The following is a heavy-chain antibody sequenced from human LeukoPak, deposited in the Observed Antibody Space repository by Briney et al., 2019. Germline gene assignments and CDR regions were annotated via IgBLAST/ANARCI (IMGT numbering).Heavy chain of an antibody. CDR2: IYGSGST. D-gene: IGHD6-6*01. Sequence: SETLSLTCTVSGGSISSYYWSWIRQPPGKGLEWIGHIYGSGSTNYNPSLKSRVTLSVDTSKNQFSLKLSSVTAADTAVYYCARGGASSLPFTYWGQGTLVTVSS. CDR1: GGSISSYY. V-gene: IGHV4-59*01. J-gene: IGHJ4*02. CDR3: ARGGASSLPFTY.